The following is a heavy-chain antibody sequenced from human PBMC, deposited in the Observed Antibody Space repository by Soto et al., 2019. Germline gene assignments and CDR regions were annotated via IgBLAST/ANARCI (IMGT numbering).Heavy chain of an antibody. CDR3: ARFFDSNYYYYGMDV. J-gene: IGHJ6*02. D-gene: IGHD3-9*01. CDR2: INAGNGNT. V-gene: IGHV1-3*01. Sequence: QVQLVQSGAEVKKPGASVKVSCKASGYTFTSYAMHWVRQAPGQRLEWMGWINAGNGNTKYSQKFQGRVTITRDTSASTAYMELSSLRSEDTAVYYCARFFDSNYYYYGMDVWGQGPTVTVSS. CDR1: GYTFTSYA.